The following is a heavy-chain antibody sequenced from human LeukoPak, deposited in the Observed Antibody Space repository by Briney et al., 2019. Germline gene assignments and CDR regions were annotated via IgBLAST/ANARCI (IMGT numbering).Heavy chain of an antibody. CDR1: GFTFSSYW. D-gene: IGHD5-18*01. Sequence: GGSLRLSCAASGFTFSSYWMHWVRQAPGKGLVWVSNINSDGSTTTYADSVKGRFTISRDNAENTLYLQMNSLRAEDTAVYYCAKDWLDTAMDDHGIFDYWGQGTLVTVSS. CDR3: AKDWLDTAMDDHGIFDY. J-gene: IGHJ4*02. V-gene: IGHV3-74*01. CDR2: INSDGSTT.